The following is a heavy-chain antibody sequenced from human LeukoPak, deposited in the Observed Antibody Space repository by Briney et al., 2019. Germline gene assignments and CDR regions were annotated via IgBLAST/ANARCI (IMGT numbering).Heavy chain of an antibody. D-gene: IGHD3-10*01. CDR2: IYYSGST. J-gene: IGHJ6*03. CDR1: GGSISSSSYY. CDR3: ARSIRYYYGSGSYYSHYYYYMDV. Sequence: SETLSLTCTVSGGSISSSSYYWGWIRQPPGKGLEWIGSIYYSGSTYYNPSLKSRVTISVDTSKNQFSLKLSSVTAADTAVYYCARSIRYYYGSGSYYSHYYYYMDVWAKGPRSPSP. V-gene: IGHV4-39*07.